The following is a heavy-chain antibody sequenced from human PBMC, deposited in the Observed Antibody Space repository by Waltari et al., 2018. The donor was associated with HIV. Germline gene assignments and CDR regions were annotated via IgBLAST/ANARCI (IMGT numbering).Heavy chain of an antibody. J-gene: IGHJ6*03. CDR3: AKDKDLWGTYRGFYMDG. D-gene: IGHD3-16*02. CDR2: ISWNSNYI. Sequence: EVQLVESGGGLVQPGRSLRLSCVASGFNFDAHAMHCVRQVPEKGLEWVSGISWNSNYIGYADSVKGRFTISRDNAKNSLYLQMNSLRAEDTAFYYCAKDKDLWGTYRGFYMDGWGKGTTVIVSS. V-gene: IGHV3-9*01. CDR1: GFNFDAHA.